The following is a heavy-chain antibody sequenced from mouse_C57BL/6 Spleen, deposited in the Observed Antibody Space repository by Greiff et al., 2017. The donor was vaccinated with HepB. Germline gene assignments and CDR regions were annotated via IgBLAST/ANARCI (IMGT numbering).Heavy chain of an antibody. Sequence: EVQLQQSGPELVKPGASVKISCKASGYTFTDYYMNWVKQSHGKSLEWIGDINPNNGGTSYNQKFKGKATLTVDKSSSTAYMELRSLTSEDSAVYYCARIKLGPFAYWGQGTLVTVSA. J-gene: IGHJ3*01. CDR3: ARIKLGPFAY. V-gene: IGHV1-26*01. D-gene: IGHD4-1*01. CDR2: INPNNGGT. CDR1: GYTFTDYY.